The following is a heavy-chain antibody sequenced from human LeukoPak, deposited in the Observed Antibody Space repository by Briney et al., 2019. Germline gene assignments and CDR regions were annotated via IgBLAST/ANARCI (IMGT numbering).Heavy chain of an antibody. Sequence: SETLSLTCTVSGGSISSYYWSWIRQPPGKGLEWIGYIYYSGSTNYNPSLKSRVTISVDTSKNQFSLKLSSVTAADTAVYYCARAGVRWELDIDYWGQGTVVTVSS. D-gene: IGHD1-26*01. V-gene: IGHV4-59*01. CDR3: ARAGVRWELDIDY. J-gene: IGHJ4*02. CDR2: IYYSGST. CDR1: GGSISSYY.